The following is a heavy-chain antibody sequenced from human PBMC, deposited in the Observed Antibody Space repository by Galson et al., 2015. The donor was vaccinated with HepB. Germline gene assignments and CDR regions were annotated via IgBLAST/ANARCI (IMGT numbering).Heavy chain of an antibody. CDR2: ISYDGSNK. CDR3: AKTMDNWIPEFDP. V-gene: IGHV3-30*18. Sequence: SLRLSCAASGFTFSSYGMHWVRQAPGKGLEWVAVISYDGSNKYYADSVKGRFTISRDNSKNTLYLQMNSLRAEDTAVYYCAKTMDNWIPEFDPWGQGTLVTVSS. CDR1: GFTFSSYG. J-gene: IGHJ5*02. D-gene: IGHD1-20*01.